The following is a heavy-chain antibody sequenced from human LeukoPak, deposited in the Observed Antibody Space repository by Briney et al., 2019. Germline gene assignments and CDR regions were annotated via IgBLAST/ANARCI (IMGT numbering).Heavy chain of an antibody. CDR3: ARQYCSSTSCYSMDV. Sequence: GESLKISCKGSGYSFTSYWISWVRQMPGKGLEWMARIDPSDSYTNYSPSFQGHVTISADKSISTAYLQWSSLKASDTAMYYCARQYCSSTSCYSMDVWGKGTTVTVSS. J-gene: IGHJ6*04. CDR2: IDPSDSYT. D-gene: IGHD2-2*01. CDR1: GYSFTSYW. V-gene: IGHV5-10-1*01.